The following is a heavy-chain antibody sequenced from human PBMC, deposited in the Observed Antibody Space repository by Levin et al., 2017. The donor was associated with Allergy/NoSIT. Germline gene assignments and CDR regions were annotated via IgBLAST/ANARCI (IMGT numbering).Heavy chain of an antibody. V-gene: IGHV3-66*04. Sequence: QPGGSLRLSCAVSGFTVSSNYMSWVRQAPGKGLEWVSIIYSGGTTYYADSVKGRFTISRDNSKNTLYLQMNSLRAEDTAVYYCARLTTANWYFDLWGRGTLVTVSS. CDR2: IYSGGTT. CDR3: ARLTTANWYFDL. J-gene: IGHJ2*01. D-gene: IGHD4-17*01. CDR1: GFTVSSNY.